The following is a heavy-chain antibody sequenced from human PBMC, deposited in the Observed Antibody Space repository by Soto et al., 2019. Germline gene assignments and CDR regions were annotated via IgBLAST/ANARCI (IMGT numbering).Heavy chain of an antibody. CDR2: IYHSGST. D-gene: IGHD2-2*01. CDR1: GGSISSSNW. CDR3: ARVVGGYYYGMDV. Sequence: QVQLQESGPGLVKPSGTLSLTCAVSGGSISSSNWWSWVRQPPGKGLEWIGEIYHSGSTNYNPSLNCRXXISVDKSTNQFSLKLSSVTAADTAVYYCARVVGGYYYGMDVWGQGTTVTVSS. V-gene: IGHV4-4*02. J-gene: IGHJ6*02.